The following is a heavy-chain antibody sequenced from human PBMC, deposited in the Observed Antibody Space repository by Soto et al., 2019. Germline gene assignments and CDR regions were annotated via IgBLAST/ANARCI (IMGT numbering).Heavy chain of an antibody. J-gene: IGHJ3*02. Sequence: ASVKVSCKASGYTFTSYYMHWVRQAPGQGLEWMGIINPSGGSTSYAQKFQGRVTMTRDTSTSTVYMELSSLRSEDTAVYYCARGSLYYYDSSGWPYAFDIWGQGKMVTVSS. CDR2: INPSGGST. CDR1: GYTFTSYY. D-gene: IGHD3-22*01. CDR3: ARGSLYYYDSSGWPYAFDI. V-gene: IGHV1-46*01.